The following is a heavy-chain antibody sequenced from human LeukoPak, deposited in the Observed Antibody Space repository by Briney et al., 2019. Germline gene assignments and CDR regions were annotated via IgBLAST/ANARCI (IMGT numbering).Heavy chain of an antibody. V-gene: IGHV4-39*01. CDR3: ASQGIAVAGTILDY. CDR2: IYYSGST. D-gene: IGHD6-19*01. CDR1: GGSISSSSYY. Sequence: SETLSLTCTVSGGSISSSSYYWGWIRQPPGKGLEWIGSIYYSGSTYYNLSLKSRVTISVDTSKNQFSLKLSSVTAADTAVYYCASQGIAVAGTILDYWGQGTLVTVSS. J-gene: IGHJ4*02.